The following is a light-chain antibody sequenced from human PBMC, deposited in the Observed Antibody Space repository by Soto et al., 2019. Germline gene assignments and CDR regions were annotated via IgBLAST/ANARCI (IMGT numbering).Light chain of an antibody. V-gene: IGKV3-15*01. CDR1: QSISDT. J-gene: IGKJ1*01. CDR3: QQCNDWPWT. Sequence: MTQSPATLSVSPGGRATLSCRASQSISDTLAWYQQKPGQGPRLLIYDASTRATGIPARFSGSGSGTEFTLTISSLQSEDFAVYYCQQCNDWPWTFGQGTKVDIK. CDR2: DAS.